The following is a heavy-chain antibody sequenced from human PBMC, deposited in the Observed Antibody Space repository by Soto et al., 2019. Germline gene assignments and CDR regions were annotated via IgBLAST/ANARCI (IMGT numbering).Heavy chain of an antibody. D-gene: IGHD6-13*01. Sequence: QVQLVQSGAEVKKPGASVKVSCRASGYTFTSYDSNWVRQATGQGLEWVGWMNPNTGYSGYAQNFQGRVTMTRNTSIGTAYMEVSSLRSEDTAIYYCTRCRIVAGAASDYWGQGTLVTVSS. V-gene: IGHV1-8*01. J-gene: IGHJ4*02. CDR1: GYTFTSYD. CDR2: MNPNTGYS. CDR3: TRCRIVAGAASDY.